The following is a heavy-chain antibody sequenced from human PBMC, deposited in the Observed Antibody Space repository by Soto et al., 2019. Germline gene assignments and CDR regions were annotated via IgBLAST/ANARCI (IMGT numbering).Heavy chain of an antibody. CDR3: AKLSCTSSTCYFPGWFDP. J-gene: IGHJ5*02. D-gene: IGHD2-2*01. CDR2: VYYSGSS. Sequence: QVQLQQSGPGLVKPSETLSLTCTVSGDSISGGASFWSWIRQPPGKGLEWIANVYYSGSSYYNPSPKSRLTISVDTTKNQFSLQLQSMTAADTAVYYCAKLSCTSSTCYFPGWFDPWGQGTLVTVSS. CDR1: GDSISGGASF. V-gene: IGHV4-31*03.